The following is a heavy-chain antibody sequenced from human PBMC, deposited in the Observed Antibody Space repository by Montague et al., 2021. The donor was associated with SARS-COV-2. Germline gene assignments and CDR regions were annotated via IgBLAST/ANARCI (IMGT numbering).Heavy chain of an antibody. J-gene: IGHJ6*02. CDR1: GLSLNTRRVC. D-gene: IGHD1-1*01. CDR3: AWSSDDFFYQYGMDV. CDR2: XDWDEDK. Sequence: PALVKPTQTLILTCSLSGLSLNTRRVCVSWIRQPPGKALEWLARXDWDEDKYYNIFLKSRLTISKDTSTNQVVLTMTNMDPVDTGTYYCAWSSDDFFYQYGMDVWGQGTTVTVSS. V-gene: IGHV2-70*11.